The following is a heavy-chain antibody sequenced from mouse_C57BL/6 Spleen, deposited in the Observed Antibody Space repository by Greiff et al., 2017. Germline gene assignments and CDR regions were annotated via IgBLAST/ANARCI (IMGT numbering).Heavy chain of an antibody. D-gene: IGHD4-1*01. CDR2: FHPYNDDT. CDR1: GYTFTTYP. CDR3: ARRGANWDGDWYFDV. Sequence: VMLVESGAELVKPGASVKMSCKASGYTFTTYPIEWMKQNHGKILEWIGNFHPYNDDTKYNEKFKGKATLTVEKSSSTVYLELSRLTSDDSAVYYGARRGANWDGDWYFDVWGTGTTVTVSS. V-gene: IGHV1-47*01. J-gene: IGHJ1*03.